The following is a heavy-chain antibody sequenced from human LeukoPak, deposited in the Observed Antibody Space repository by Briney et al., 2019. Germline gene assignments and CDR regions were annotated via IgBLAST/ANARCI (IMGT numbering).Heavy chain of an antibody. CDR3: ARRGYYYDSSGYYGPLAFDI. Sequence: PSETLSLTRAVSGGSLSRFYWSWVRQPPGKGLEWIGYIYYSGSTNYNPSLKSRVTISVDTSKNPFSLKMSSVTAADTAVYYCARRGYYYDSSGYYGPLAFDIWGQGTMVTVSS. CDR2: IYYSGST. CDR1: GGSLSRFY. J-gene: IGHJ3*02. D-gene: IGHD3-22*01. V-gene: IGHV4-59*08.